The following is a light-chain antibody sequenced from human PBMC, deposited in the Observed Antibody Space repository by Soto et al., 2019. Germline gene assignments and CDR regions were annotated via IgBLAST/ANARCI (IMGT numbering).Light chain of an antibody. J-gene: IGKJ4*01. Sequence: EIVLTQSPVTLSLSPGERGTLSCRASQSVGTSLAWYQQKPGQAPRLLIYDASSRATGIPDRFSGGGSGTDFTLTISRLEPEDFAVYYCQQFSSYPLTFGGGTKVDIK. CDR3: QQFSSYPLT. CDR2: DAS. V-gene: IGKV3-20*01. CDR1: QSVGTS.